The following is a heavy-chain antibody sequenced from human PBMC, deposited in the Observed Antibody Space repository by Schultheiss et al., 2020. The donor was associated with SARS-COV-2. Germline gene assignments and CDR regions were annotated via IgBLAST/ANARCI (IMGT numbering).Heavy chain of an antibody. CDR1: GGSISSSSYY. J-gene: IGHJ6*02. CDR2: VNHSGNT. Sequence: SETLSLTCTVSGGSISSSSYYWGWIRQPPGKGLEWIGEVNHSGNTNYNPSLKSRVTISVDTSNNQFSLKLSSVTAADTAVYYCARDLRGSSSMDVWGQGTTVTVSS. D-gene: IGHD6-6*01. CDR3: ARDLRGSSSMDV. V-gene: IGHV4-61*01.